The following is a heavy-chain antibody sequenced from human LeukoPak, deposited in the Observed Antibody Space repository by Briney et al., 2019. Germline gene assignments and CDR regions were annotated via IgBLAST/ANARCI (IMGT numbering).Heavy chain of an antibody. CDR1: GFTISIYA. CDR3: ARDLETGYSSGWYEGHDAFDI. V-gene: IGHV3-64D*09. D-gene: IGHD6-19*01. J-gene: IGHJ3*02. Sequence: PGGSLRLSCSASGFTISIYAMHWVRQAPGKGLEYVAGISSKGVSTYYADSVKGRFTISRDNSKDTMFLQMSSLRAEDTAVYYCARDLETGYSSGWYEGHDAFDIWGQGTMVTVSS. CDR2: ISSKGVST.